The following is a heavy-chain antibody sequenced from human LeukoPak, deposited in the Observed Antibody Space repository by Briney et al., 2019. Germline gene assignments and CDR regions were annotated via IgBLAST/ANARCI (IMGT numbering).Heavy chain of an antibody. J-gene: IGHJ4*02. CDR1: GFTFSSYG. CDR2: ISYDGSIK. CDR3: AKDLGSDMVRGTFDY. V-gene: IGHV3-30*18. D-gene: IGHD3-10*01. Sequence: GRSLRLSCAASGFTFSSYGMHWVRQAPGKGLEWVAVISYDGSIKYSADSVKGRVTIFRDNSKNTLYLQMISLRAEDTAVYYCAKDLGSDMVRGTFDYWGQGTLVTVSS.